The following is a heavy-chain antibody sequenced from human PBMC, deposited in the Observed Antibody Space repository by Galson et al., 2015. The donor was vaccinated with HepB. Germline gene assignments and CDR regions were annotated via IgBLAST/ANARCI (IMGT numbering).Heavy chain of an antibody. CDR1: GFIFSSSS. D-gene: IGHD3-22*01. J-gene: IGHJ4*02. CDR3: ARARGGYYYDY. V-gene: IGHV3-48*02. CDR2: ISSSSTI. Sequence: SLRLSCAASGFIFSSSSMNWVRQAPGKGLEWVSHISSSSTIYYADSVKGRFTISRDNAMNSLYLQMNSLRDEDTAVYYCARARGGYYYDYWGQGTLVTVSS.